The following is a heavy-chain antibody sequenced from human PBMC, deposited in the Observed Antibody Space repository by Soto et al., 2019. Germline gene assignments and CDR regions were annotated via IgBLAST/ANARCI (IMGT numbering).Heavy chain of an antibody. CDR2: IIPIFGTA. CDR1: GGPFSSYA. D-gene: IGHD2-15*01. J-gene: IGHJ6*02. V-gene: IGHV1-69*13. Sequence: ASVEVSCKASGGPFSSYAISWVRQAPGQGLEWMGGIIPIFGTANYAQKFQGRVTITADESTSTAYMELSSLRSEDTAVYYCAGEYCSGGSCPLYYGMDVWGQGTTVTVSS. CDR3: AGEYCSGGSCPLYYGMDV.